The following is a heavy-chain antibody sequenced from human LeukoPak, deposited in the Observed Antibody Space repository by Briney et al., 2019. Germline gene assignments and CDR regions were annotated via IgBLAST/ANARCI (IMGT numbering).Heavy chain of an antibody. Sequence: ASVKVSCKASGYTFTSYYMHWVRQAPGQGLEWMGIINPSGGSTSYAQKFQGRVTMTRDTSTSTVYMELSSLRSEDTAVYYCARDRRIAVAGTLFDYWGQGTLVTVSS. CDR3: ARDRRIAVAGTLFDY. CDR2: INPSGGST. CDR1: GYTFTSYY. D-gene: IGHD6-19*01. J-gene: IGHJ4*02. V-gene: IGHV1-46*01.